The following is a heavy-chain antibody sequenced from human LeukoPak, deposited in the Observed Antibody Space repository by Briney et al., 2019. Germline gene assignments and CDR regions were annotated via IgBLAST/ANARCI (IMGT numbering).Heavy chain of an antibody. V-gene: IGHV3-66*01. CDR3: ARGDTGYYGMDV. Sequence: GGSLRLSCAASGFTVSSNYMSWVRQAPGKGLEWVSVIYSGGSTYYADSVKGRFTTSRDNSKNTLYLQMNSLRAEDTAVYYCARGDTGYYGMDVWGQGTTVTVSS. CDR1: GFTVSSNY. J-gene: IGHJ6*02. CDR2: IYSGGST.